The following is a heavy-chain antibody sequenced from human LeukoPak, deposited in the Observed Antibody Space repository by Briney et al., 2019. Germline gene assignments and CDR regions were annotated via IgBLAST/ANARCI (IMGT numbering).Heavy chain of an antibody. V-gene: IGHV1-8*03. CDR2: MQPNSGNT. CDR1: GYTFTSYD. J-gene: IGHJ5*02. Sequence: ASVKVSCKASGYTFTSYDINWVRQATGQGLEWMGWMQPNSGNTGYAQKFQGRVTITRNTSISTAYMELSSLRSEDTAVYYCARGYCSSTSCHFDPWGQGTLVTVSS. CDR3: ARGYCSSTSCHFDP. D-gene: IGHD2-2*01.